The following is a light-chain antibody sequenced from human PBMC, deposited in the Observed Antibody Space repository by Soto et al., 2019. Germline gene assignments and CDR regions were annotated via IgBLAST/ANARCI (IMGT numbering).Light chain of an antibody. CDR2: GAS. CDR3: QQFGSPWT. Sequence: EIVLTQSPGTLSLSPGERATLSCRAGQTVSSNYLAWYQQKPGQAPRLLILGASNRATGIPDRFSGSGSGTDFTLTISRLEPEDSAVYYCQQFGSPWTFGQGTRLEI. V-gene: IGKV3-20*01. J-gene: IGKJ2*02. CDR1: QTVSSNY.